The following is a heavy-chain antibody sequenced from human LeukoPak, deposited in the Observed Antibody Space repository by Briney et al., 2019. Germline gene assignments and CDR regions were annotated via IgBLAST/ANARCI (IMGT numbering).Heavy chain of an antibody. D-gene: IGHD3-16*02. CDR3: AKTGDQGRVWGSYREFDY. CDR2: INWNGGST. V-gene: IGHV3-20*04. J-gene: IGHJ4*02. CDR1: GFTFDDYG. Sequence: GGSLRLSCAASGFTFDDYGMSWVRQAPGRGLEWVSGINWNGGSTGYADSVKGRFTISRDNAKNSLYLQMNSLRVDDTAVYYCAKTGDQGRVWGSYREFDYWGQGTLVTVSS.